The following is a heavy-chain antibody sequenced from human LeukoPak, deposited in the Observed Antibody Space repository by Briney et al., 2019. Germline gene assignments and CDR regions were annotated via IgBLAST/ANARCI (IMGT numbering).Heavy chain of an antibody. CDR2: ILSDGSST. J-gene: IGHJ5*02. V-gene: IGHV3-74*01. D-gene: IGHD2-2*01. Sequence: GGSLRLSCAASGFTFSDYWMVWVRQAPGKGLVWVSRILSDGSSTSYADSVKGRFTISRDIAKITLYLQMNSLRAEDTAVYYCASVRITRANWFDPWGQGTLVTVSS. CDR1: GFTFSDYW. CDR3: ASVRITRANWFDP.